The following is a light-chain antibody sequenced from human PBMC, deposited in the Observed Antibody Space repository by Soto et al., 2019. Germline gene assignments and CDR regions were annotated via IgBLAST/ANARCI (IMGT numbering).Light chain of an antibody. Sequence: QSVLTQPASVSGSPGQSITISCTGTGSDVGGYNYVSWYQQHPGKAPKLMIYDVSDRPSGISNRFSGSKSGNTASLTISGLQAEDEADYYCNSYTSTSTVVFGGGTKLTVL. CDR1: GSDVGGYNY. CDR2: DVS. J-gene: IGLJ2*01. V-gene: IGLV2-14*01. CDR3: NSYTSTSTVV.